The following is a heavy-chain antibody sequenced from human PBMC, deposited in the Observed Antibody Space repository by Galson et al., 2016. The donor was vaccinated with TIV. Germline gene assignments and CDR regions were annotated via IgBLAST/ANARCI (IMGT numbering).Heavy chain of an antibody. D-gene: IGHD6-19*01. CDR3: AREDHQYGSGWYNYYHYYGMDI. V-gene: IGHV3-30*04. CDR2: ISYDGNYK. J-gene: IGHJ6*02. CDR1: GFTFSSYA. Sequence: PRLSCAASGFTFSSYAMNWVRQAPGKGLQCVAIISYDGNYKYYADSVKGRFTISRDNSMSRLYLQMNSLTPADTALYYCAREDHQYGSGWYNYYHYYGMDIWGQGATVTVS.